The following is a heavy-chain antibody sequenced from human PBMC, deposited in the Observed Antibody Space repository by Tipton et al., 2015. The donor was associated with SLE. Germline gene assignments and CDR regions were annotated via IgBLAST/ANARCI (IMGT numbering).Heavy chain of an antibody. CDR3: ARVDIVVVVVDY. CDR2: INHSGST. Sequence: LRLSCAVYGGSFSGYYWSWIRQPPGKGLEWIGEINHSGSTNYNPSLKSRVTISVDTSKNQFSPKLSSVTAADTAVYYCARVDIVVVVVDYWGQGTLVTVSS. CDR1: GGSFSGYY. J-gene: IGHJ4*02. D-gene: IGHD2-15*01. V-gene: IGHV4-34*01.